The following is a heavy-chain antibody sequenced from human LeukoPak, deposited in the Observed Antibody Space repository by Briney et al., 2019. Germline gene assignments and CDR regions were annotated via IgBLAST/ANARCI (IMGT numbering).Heavy chain of an antibody. CDR1: GFTFSSYA. V-gene: IGHV3-30-3*01. CDR3: ASPNRFGELTQGAFDI. CDR2: ISYDGSNK. J-gene: IGHJ3*02. D-gene: IGHD3-10*01. Sequence: GGSLRLSCAASGFTFSSYAMHWVRQAPGKGLEWVAVISYDGSNKYYADSVKGRFTISRDSSKNTLYLQMNSLRAEDTAVYYCASPNRFGELTQGAFDIWGQGTMVTVSS.